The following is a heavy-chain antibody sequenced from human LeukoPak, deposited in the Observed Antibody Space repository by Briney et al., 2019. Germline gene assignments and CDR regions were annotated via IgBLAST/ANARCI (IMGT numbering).Heavy chain of an antibody. CDR2: VRYDGRDK. J-gene: IGHJ4*02. Sequence: GGSLRLSCEVSGFTFSAYGIHWVRQSPGKGLEWVAFVRYDGRDKFYADSVKGRFIVSKDNSRTTLQLQMNSLRSEDTAVYYCARGGSYPTSNDYWGQGTLVTVSS. V-gene: IGHV3-30*02. CDR3: ARGGSYPTSNDY. CDR1: GFTFSAYG. D-gene: IGHD1-26*01.